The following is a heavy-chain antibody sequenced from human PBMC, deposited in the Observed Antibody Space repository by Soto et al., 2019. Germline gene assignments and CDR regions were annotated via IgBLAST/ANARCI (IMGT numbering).Heavy chain of an antibody. J-gene: IGHJ6*03. CDR3: AAGPRKSYDFWSGYGPYYYYYMDV. CDR1: GFTFTSSA. CDR2: IVVGSGNT. D-gene: IGHD3-3*01. Sequence: AASVKVSCKASGFTFTSSAMQWVRQARGQRLEWIGWIVVGSGNTNYAQKFQERVTITRDMSTSTAYMELSSLRSEDTAVYYCAAGPRKSYDFWSGYGPYYYYYMDVWG. V-gene: IGHV1-58*02.